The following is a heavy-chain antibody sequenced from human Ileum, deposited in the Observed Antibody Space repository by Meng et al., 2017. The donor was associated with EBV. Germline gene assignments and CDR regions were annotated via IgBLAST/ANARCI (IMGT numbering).Heavy chain of an antibody. J-gene: IGHJ4*02. Sequence: VHSQDSGPVLWKPSGTLSLTCAVSGGSISSSNWWSWVRQPPGKGLEWIGEIYHSGSTNYNPSLKSRVTISVDKSKNQFSLNLSSVTAADTAVYYCARVGQWLPIDYWGQGTLVTVSS. V-gene: IGHV4-4*02. CDR2: IYHSGST. CDR1: GGSISSSNW. D-gene: IGHD6-19*01. CDR3: ARVGQWLPIDY.